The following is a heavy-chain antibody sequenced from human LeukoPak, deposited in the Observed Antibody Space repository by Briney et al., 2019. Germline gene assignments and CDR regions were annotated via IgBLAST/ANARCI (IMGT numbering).Heavy chain of an antibody. D-gene: IGHD2-2*01. J-gene: IGHJ6*02. Sequence: GSLRLSCAASGFTFSSYGMHWVRQAPGKGLEWVAVISYDGSNKYYADSVKGRFTISRDNAKNSLYLQMNSLRDEDTAVYYCAREGGLVVVPAAPFGYYYGMDVWGQGTTVTVSS. CDR2: ISYDGSNK. CDR3: AREGGLVVVPAAPFGYYYGMDV. V-gene: IGHV3-30*12. CDR1: GFTFSSYG.